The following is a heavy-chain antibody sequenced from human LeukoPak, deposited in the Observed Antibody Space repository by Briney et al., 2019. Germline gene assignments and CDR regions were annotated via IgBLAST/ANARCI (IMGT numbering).Heavy chain of an antibody. CDR1: GFTFSSYA. J-gene: IGHJ4*02. D-gene: IGHD6-19*01. Sequence: GGSLRLSCTASGFTFSSYAMNWVRQAPGKGLEWVAVISYDGSNKYYADSVKGRFTISRDNSKNTLYLQMNSLRAEDTAVYYCARGSGWYVDYWGQGTLVTVSS. V-gene: IGHV3-30-3*01. CDR3: ARGSGWYVDY. CDR2: ISYDGSNK.